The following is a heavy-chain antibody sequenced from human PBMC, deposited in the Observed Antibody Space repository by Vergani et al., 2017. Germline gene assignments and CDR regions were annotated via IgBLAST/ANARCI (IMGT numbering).Heavy chain of an antibody. Sequence: QVQLVQSGAEVKKPGSSVKVSCKGSGYSFTSYGISWVRQAPGQGLEWMGWISAYNGNTNYAQKLQGRVTMTTDTSTSTAYMELRSLRSDDTAVYYCARDRVGNYYGSGSYYNRDWFDPWGQGTLVTVSS. J-gene: IGHJ5*02. D-gene: IGHD3-10*01. CDR2: ISAYNGNT. CDR1: GYSFTSYG. V-gene: IGHV1-18*01. CDR3: ARDRVGNYYGSGSYYNRDWFDP.